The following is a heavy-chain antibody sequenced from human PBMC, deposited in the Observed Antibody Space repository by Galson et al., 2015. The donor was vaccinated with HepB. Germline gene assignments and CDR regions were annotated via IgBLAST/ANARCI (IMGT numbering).Heavy chain of an antibody. J-gene: IGHJ4*02. CDR1: GYTFTGYY. V-gene: IGHV1-2*02. CDR3: ARDSSGWYYFDY. D-gene: IGHD6-19*01. CDR2: INPNSGGT. Sequence: SVKVSCKASGYTFTGYYMHWVRQAPGQGLEWTGWINPNSGGTNYAQKFQGRVTMTRDTSISTAYMELSRLRSDDTAVYYCARDSSGWYYFDYWGQGTLVTVSS.